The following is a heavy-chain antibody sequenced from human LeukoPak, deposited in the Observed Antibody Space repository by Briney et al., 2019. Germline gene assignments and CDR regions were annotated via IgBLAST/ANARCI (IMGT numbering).Heavy chain of an antibody. V-gene: IGHV3-21*01. Sequence: GGSLRLSCAASGFTFSSYSMNWVRQAPGKGLEWVSSISSSSSYIYYADSVKGRLTISRDNAKNSLYLQMNSLRAEDTAVYYCARAVGYSYGDYWGQGTLVTVSS. D-gene: IGHD5-18*01. CDR3: ARAVGYSYGDY. J-gene: IGHJ4*02. CDR1: GFTFSSYS. CDR2: ISSSSSYI.